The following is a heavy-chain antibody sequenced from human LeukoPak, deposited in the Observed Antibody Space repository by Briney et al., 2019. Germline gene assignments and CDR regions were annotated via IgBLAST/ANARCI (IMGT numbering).Heavy chain of an antibody. CDR1: RITFSSYW. Sequence: GGSLRLSCAASRITFSSYWITSVRAAPGKGLGWVVHIKEDGSKKYYVGSGKVRFTISRDNDKNSLDMQMHSRRAEDTAVYYCERSGSYRNAAFDIWGQGTMVTGSS. J-gene: IGHJ3*02. V-gene: IGHV3-7*05. CDR2: IKEDGSKK. CDR3: ERSGSYRNAAFDI. D-gene: IGHD1-26*01.